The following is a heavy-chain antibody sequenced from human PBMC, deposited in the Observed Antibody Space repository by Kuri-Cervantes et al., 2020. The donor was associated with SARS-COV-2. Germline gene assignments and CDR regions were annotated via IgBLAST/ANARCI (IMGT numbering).Heavy chain of an antibody. CDR1: GGSISSYY. CDR2: IYYSGST. CDR3: ARDTYYDILTGYSPLGFDP. D-gene: IGHD3-9*01. J-gene: IGHJ5*02. V-gene: IGHV4-59*12. Sequence: SETLSLTCTVSGGSISSYYWSWIRQPPGKGLEWIGYIYYSGSTNYNPSLKSRVTMSVDTSKNQFSLKLSSVTAADAAVYYCARDTYYDILTGYSPLGFDPWGQGTLVTDSS.